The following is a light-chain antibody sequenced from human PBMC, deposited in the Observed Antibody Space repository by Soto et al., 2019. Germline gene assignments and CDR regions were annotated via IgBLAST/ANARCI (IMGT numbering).Light chain of an antibody. CDR2: HAY. CDR3: QQSYRTPIT. V-gene: IGKV1-39*01. CDR1: QTISYY. Sequence: DIQMTQSPPSLSASVGDTVTITCRASQTISYYVTWYQQKPGKAPQLLIYHAYTLHDGVPSRFSGGGSGTDFTLTISSLQPEDFATYFCQQSYRTPITFGQGTRLDIK. J-gene: IGKJ5*01.